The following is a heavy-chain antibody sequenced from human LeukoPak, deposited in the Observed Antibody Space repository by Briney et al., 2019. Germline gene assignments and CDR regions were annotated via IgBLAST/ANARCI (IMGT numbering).Heavy chain of an antibody. D-gene: IGHD6-6*01. V-gene: IGHV1-69*06. J-gene: IGHJ6*03. CDR3: ARDRVEYSSSSEGDYYYYYYMDV. CDR1: GYTFTSYG. CDR2: IIPIFGTA. Sequence: ASVKVSCKASGYTFTSYGISWVRQAPGQGLEWMGGIIPIFGTANYAQKFQGRVTITADKSTSTAYMELSSLRSEDTAVYYCARDRVEYSSSSEGDYYYYYYMDVWGKGTTVTVSS.